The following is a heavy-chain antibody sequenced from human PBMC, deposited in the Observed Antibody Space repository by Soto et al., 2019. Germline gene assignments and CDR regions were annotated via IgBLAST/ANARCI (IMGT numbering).Heavy chain of an antibody. CDR1: GGTFSSYA. J-gene: IGHJ3*02. D-gene: IGHD5-12*01. CDR2: IIPIFGTA. Sequence: ASVKVSCKASGGTFSSYAISWVRQAPGQGLEWMGGIIPIFGTANYAQKFQGRVTITADESTSTAYMELSSLRSEDTAVYYCARDIGMATTGAFDIWGQGTMVTVSS. CDR3: ARDIGMATTGAFDI. V-gene: IGHV1-69*13.